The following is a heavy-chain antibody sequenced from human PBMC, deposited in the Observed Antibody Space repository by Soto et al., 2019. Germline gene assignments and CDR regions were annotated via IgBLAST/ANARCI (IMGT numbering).Heavy chain of an antibody. V-gene: IGHV1-69*01. D-gene: IGHD2-15*01. CDR2: IIPIFGTA. Sequence: QVQLVQSGAEVKKPGSSVKVSCKASGGTFSSYSINWVRQAPGQGLEWMGEIIPIFGTANYAQKFQGRVTITADESTSTAYMELSSLRSADTAVYYCARDGGRHSVGIDYWGQGPLVTVSS. CDR1: GGTFSSYS. J-gene: IGHJ4*02. CDR3: ARDGGRHSVGIDY.